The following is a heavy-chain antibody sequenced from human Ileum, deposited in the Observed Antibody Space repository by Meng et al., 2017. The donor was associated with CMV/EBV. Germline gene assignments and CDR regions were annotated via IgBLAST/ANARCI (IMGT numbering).Heavy chain of an antibody. V-gene: IGHV1-46*01. Sequence: SGYTFTSYYIRWVRQAPGQGLEWMGIVNPNGGATYYAQKFQGRVTMTRDTSTSSVYMELSSLTSEDTAVYYCARAHCTGGSCYNWFDPWGQGTLVTVSS. CDR2: VNPNGGAT. CDR3: ARAHCTGGSCYNWFDP. D-gene: IGHD2-15*01. CDR1: GYTFTSYY. J-gene: IGHJ5*02.